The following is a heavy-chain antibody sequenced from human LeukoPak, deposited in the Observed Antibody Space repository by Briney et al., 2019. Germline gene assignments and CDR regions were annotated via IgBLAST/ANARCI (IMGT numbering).Heavy chain of an antibody. Sequence: ASVKVSCKVSGYTLTELSMHWVRQAPGKGLEWLGGFDPEDGETIYAQKFQGRVTMTEDTSTDTAYMELSSLRSEDTAVYYCATDLIVVVLAARRMDVWGQGTTVTVPS. CDR1: GYTLTELS. CDR3: ATDLIVVVLAARRMDV. V-gene: IGHV1-24*01. CDR2: FDPEDGET. D-gene: IGHD2-2*01. J-gene: IGHJ6*02.